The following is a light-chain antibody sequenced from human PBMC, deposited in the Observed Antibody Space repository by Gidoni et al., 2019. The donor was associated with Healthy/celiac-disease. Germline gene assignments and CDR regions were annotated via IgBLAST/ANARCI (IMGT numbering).Light chain of an antibody. Sequence: ESVLTQSPGTLSLSPGERATLSCRAGQSVSSSYLAWYQQKPGQAPRLLIYGASSRATGIPAKFSGSGSGTDFTLTISRLEPEDFAVYYCQQYGSSPRELTFGGGTKVEIK. CDR1: QSVSSSY. J-gene: IGKJ4*01. CDR2: GAS. V-gene: IGKV3-20*01. CDR3: QQYGSSPRELT.